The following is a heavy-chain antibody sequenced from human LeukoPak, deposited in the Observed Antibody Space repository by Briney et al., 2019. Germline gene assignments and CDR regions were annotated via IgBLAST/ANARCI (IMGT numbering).Heavy chain of an antibody. CDR2: ISGSGDST. V-gene: IGHV3-23*01. CDR1: GFNFNNYA. D-gene: IGHD2-2*01. Sequence: GGSLRLSCAASGFNFNNYAMTWVRQAPGKGLEWVSSISGSGDSTNFADSVKGRFTISRDNSKNTLHLQMDSLRAEDTAVYYCAKRGNPAVGHHYLDVWGKGTTVSVSS. J-gene: IGHJ6*03. CDR3: AKRGNPAVGHHYLDV.